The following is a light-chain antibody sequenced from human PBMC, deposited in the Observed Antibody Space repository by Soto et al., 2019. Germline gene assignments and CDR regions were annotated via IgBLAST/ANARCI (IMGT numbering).Light chain of an antibody. Sequence: SYELTQPPSVSVAPGQTARITCGGNNIAAKSVHWYQQKPGQAPVLVVDDDRDRPSGGPERFSGSNSGNTATLTISRVEAGDAADFWCQVWDSSSDQPVFGGGTKVTVL. CDR2: DDR. CDR1: NIAAKS. J-gene: IGLJ2*01. V-gene: IGLV3-21*02. CDR3: QVWDSSSDQPV.